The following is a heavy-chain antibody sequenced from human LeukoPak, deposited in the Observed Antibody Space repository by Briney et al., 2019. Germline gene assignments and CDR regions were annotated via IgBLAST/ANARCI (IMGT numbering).Heavy chain of an antibody. V-gene: IGHV3-11*01. CDR1: GFTFSDYY. D-gene: IGHD5-24*01. CDR3: AGRNAYNSAY. CDR2: ITSSGSTI. Sequence: GGSLRLSCAASGFTFSDYYMSWIRQAPGKGLEWVSYITSSGSTIYYADSVKGRFTISRDNAKNSLYLQMDSLKAEDTAVYYCAGRNAYNSAYWGQGTLVTVSS. J-gene: IGHJ4*02.